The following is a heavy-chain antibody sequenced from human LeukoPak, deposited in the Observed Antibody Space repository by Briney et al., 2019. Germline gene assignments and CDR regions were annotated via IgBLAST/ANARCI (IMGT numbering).Heavy chain of an antibody. D-gene: IGHD3-22*01. V-gene: IGHV3-66*01. J-gene: IGHJ4*02. CDR2: IYSGGST. Sequence: GGSLRLSCAASEFSVGSNYMTWVRQAPGKGLEWVSLIYSGGSTYYADSVKGRFTISRDNSKNTLYLQMNSLRAEDTAVYYCATWEENYYDSSGYLDYWGQGTLVTVSS. CDR1: EFSVGSNY. CDR3: ATWEENYYDSSGYLDY.